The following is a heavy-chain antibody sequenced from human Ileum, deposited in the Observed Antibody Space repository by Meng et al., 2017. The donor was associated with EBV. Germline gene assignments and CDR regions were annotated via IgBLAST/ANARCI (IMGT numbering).Heavy chain of an antibody. CDR3: ASFPPPGKQWLVTDY. CDR2: IYHSGST. CDR1: GGSISSRNW. Sequence: QAPLEQSGPGLVQPSGTLSLTCAVSGGSISSRNWWSWVRQPPGKGLEWIGEIYHSGSTNYNPSLKSRVTISVDKSKNQFSLKLSSVTAADTAVYYCASFPPPGKQWLVTDYWGQGTLVTVSS. J-gene: IGHJ4*02. V-gene: IGHV4-4*02. D-gene: IGHD6-19*01.